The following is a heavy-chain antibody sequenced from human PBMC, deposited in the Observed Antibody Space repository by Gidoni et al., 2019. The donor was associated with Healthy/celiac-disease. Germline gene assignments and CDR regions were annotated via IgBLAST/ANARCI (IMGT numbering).Heavy chain of an antibody. D-gene: IGHD4-4*01. CDR2: IYTGGST. CDR1: VRSISSGSYA. Sequence: QLQLQESAPGLVKPSRTLSLTCTCSVRSISSGSYAWSWLPPPAGKGLEWVGRIYTGGSTNYNPSLKSRVTISVDTSKNQFSLKLGSGTAADTAVYDCARDPTVTTFGYYYYGMDVWGQGTTVTVSS. J-gene: IGHJ6*02. V-gene: IGHV4-61*02. CDR3: ARDPTVTTFGYYYYGMDV.